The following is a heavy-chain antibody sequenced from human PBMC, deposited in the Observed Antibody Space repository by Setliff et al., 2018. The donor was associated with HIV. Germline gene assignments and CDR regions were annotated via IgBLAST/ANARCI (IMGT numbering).Heavy chain of an antibody. J-gene: IGHJ4*02. Sequence: KTSETLSLTCTVSGGSISSSSYYWGWIRQPPGKGLEWIGSIYYSGSTYYNPSLKSQVTISVDTSKNQFSLKLSSVTAADTAVYYCARRSSLPGYSGCDWGPGTLVTVSS. V-gene: IGHV4-39*01. CDR2: IYYSGST. D-gene: IGHD5-12*01. CDR1: GGSISSSSYY. CDR3: ARRSSLPGYSGCD.